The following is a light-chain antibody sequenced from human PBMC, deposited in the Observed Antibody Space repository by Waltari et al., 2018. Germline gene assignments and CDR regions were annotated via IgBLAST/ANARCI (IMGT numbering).Light chain of an antibody. V-gene: IGLV2-14*01. CDR1: SSDVGGYNY. Sequence: QSALTQAASVSGSPGQSITISCTGTSSDVGGYNYVSWYQQHPGKAPKRMIYDVSKRPSGVSNRFSGSKSGNTASLTISGLQAEDEADYYCSSYTSSSTYVFGTGTKVTVL. CDR3: SSYTSSSTYV. J-gene: IGLJ1*01. CDR2: DVS.